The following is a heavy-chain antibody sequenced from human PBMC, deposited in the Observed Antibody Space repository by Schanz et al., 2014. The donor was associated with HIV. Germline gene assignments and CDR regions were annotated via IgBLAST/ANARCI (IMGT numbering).Heavy chain of an antibody. CDR3: AREITIFGVARYGMDV. V-gene: IGHV3-30-3*01. D-gene: IGHD3-3*01. CDR2: ISYDGSNK. J-gene: IGHJ6*02. CDR1: GFTFSSYA. Sequence: QVQMVESGGGVVQPGRSLRLSCAASGFTFSSYAMHWVRQAPGKGLEWVAVISYDGSNKYYADSVKGRFTISRDKSKNTLYLQMNSLRTEDTAVYYCAREITIFGVARYGMDVWGQGTTVTVSS.